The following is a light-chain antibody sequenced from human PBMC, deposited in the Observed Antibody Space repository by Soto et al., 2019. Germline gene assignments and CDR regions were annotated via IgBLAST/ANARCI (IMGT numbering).Light chain of an antibody. Sequence: EISLTDSPASLHVVARERATPPWRASQSVSSNLAWYQQKPGQAPRLLIYDASNRATGIPDRFSGSGSGTDFTLTISRLEAEDFAVYYCQQSSSSPITFGQGTRLEI. CDR1: QSVSSN. J-gene: IGKJ5*01. CDR3: QQSSSSPIT. CDR2: DAS. V-gene: IGKV3-20*01.